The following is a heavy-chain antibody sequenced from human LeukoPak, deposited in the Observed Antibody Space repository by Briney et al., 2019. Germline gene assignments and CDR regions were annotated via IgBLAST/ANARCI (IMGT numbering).Heavy chain of an antibody. D-gene: IGHD4-17*01. CDR2: IYYSGST. Sequence: TSETLSLTCTVSGGSISSYYWSWIRQPPGKGLGWIGYIYYSGSTNYNPSLKSRVTISVDTSKNQFPLKLSSVTAADTAVYYCAGKDYGDYPNWFDPWGQGTLVTVSS. V-gene: IGHV4-59*01. CDR3: AGKDYGDYPNWFDP. CDR1: GGSISSYY. J-gene: IGHJ5*02.